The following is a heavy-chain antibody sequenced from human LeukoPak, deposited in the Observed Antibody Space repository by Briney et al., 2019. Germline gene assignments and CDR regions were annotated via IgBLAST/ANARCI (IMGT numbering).Heavy chain of an antibody. CDR3: ARPWSGSYNWFDP. CDR1: GFTFSSYG. J-gene: IGHJ5*02. CDR2: ISYDGSNK. D-gene: IGHD3-3*01. Sequence: PGRSLRLSCAASGFTFSSYGMHWVRQAPGKGLEWVAVISYDGSNKYYADSVKGRFTISRDNSKNTLYLQMNSLRAEDTAVYYCARPWSGSYNWFDPWGQGTLVTVSP. V-gene: IGHV3-30*03.